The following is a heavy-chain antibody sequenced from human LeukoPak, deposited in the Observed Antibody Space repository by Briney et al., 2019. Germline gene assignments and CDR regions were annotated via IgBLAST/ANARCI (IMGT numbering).Heavy chain of an antibody. V-gene: IGHV3-21*01. CDR3: ARNIVGATLDY. CDR2: ISSSSSHI. D-gene: IGHD1-26*01. Sequence: GGSLRLSCAASGFTFSSYSMNWVRQAPGKGLEWVSSISSSSSHIYYADSVKGRFTISRDNAKNSLYLQMNSLRAEDTAVYYCARNIVGATLDYWGQGTLVTVSS. J-gene: IGHJ4*02. CDR1: GFTFSSYS.